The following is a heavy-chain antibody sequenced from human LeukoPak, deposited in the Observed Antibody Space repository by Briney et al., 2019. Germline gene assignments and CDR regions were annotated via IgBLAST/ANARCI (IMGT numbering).Heavy chain of an antibody. CDR3: AKDTGSPADAITMEDNAFDI. CDR2: IRYEESNK. CDR1: GFPFSSYG. D-gene: IGHD3-3*01. Sequence: GGSLRLSCAASGFPFSSYGMHWVPHAPGKGLEWVAFIRYEESNKYYADSVKGRFTISRDNAKNSLYLQMESLRAEDTAVYYCAKDTGSPADAITMEDNAFDIWGQGTMVTVSS. V-gene: IGHV3-30*02. J-gene: IGHJ3*02.